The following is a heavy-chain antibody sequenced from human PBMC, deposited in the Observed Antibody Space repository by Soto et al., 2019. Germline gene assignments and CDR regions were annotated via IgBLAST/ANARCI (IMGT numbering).Heavy chain of an antibody. J-gene: IGHJ3*02. CDR1: GFTFSSYA. CDR2: ISGSGGST. V-gene: IGHV3-23*01. CDR3: AKGARFGELSGDAFDI. Sequence: EVQLLESGGGLVQPGGSLRLSCAASGFTFSSYAMSWVRQAPGRGLEWVSAISGSGGSTYYADSVKGRFTISRDNSKNTLYLQMNSLRAEDTAVYYCAKGARFGELSGDAFDIWGQGTMVTVSS. D-gene: IGHD3-10*01.